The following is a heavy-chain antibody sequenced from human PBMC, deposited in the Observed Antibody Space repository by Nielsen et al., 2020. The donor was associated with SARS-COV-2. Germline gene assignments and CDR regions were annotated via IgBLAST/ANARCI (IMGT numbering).Heavy chain of an antibody. D-gene: IGHD6-19*01. CDR2: ISSSSSYT. CDR1: GFTFSDYY. J-gene: IGHJ6*03. CDR3: ARYSSGGYYYYYMDV. Sequence: GESLKISCAASGFTFSDYYMSWIRQAPGKGLEWVSYISSSSSYTNYADSVKGRFTISRDNAKNSLYLQMNSLRAEDTAVYYCARYSSGGYYYYYMDVWGKGTTVTVSS. V-gene: IGHV3-11*06.